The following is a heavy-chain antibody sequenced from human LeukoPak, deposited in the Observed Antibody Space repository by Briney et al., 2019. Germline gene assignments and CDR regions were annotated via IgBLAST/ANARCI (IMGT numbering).Heavy chain of an antibody. CDR2: IYHSGST. CDR3: ARDSRITMITLFDY. D-gene: IGHD3-22*01. J-gene: IGHJ4*02. Sequence: SETLSLTCTVSGYSIRSGYYWGWIRQPPGKGLEWIGSIYHSGSTYYNPSLKSRVTISVDTSKNQFSLKLSSVTAADTAMYYCARDSRITMITLFDYWGQGTLVTVSS. CDR1: GYSIRSGYY. V-gene: IGHV4-38-2*02.